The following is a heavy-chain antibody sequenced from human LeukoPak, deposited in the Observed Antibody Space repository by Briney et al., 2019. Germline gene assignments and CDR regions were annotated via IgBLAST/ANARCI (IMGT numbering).Heavy chain of an antibody. CDR1: GFTFISYA. CDR3: AREVGPGDY. CDR2: ISSSSIYT. V-gene: IGHV3-21*01. J-gene: IGHJ4*02. Sequence: GGSLRLSCAASGFTFISYAMNWVRQAPGKGLEWVSSISSSSIYTYYSDSVKGRFTISRDNAKNSLYLQMNSLRAEDTAVYYCAREVGPGDYWGQGTLVTVSS.